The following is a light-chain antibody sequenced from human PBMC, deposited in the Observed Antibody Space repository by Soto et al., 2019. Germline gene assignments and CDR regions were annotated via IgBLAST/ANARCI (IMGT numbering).Light chain of an antibody. J-gene: IGLJ1*01. CDR3: QSYDRRLRGYV. CDR2: ENN. V-gene: IGLV1-40*01. Sequence: QSALTQPPSVSEAPGQRVTISCTGSSSNIGAGYEAHWYQQVPGTAPKPLIYENNHRLPGVPDRFSGSNSATSASLAITGLQAEYGAEYYCQSYDRRLRGYVCGTGSKVTVL. CDR1: SSNIGAGYE.